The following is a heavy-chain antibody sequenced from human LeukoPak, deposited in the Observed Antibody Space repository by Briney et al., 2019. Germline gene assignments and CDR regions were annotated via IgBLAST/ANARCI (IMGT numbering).Heavy chain of an antibody. CDR2: ISSYGSNQ. J-gene: IGHJ4*02. D-gene: IGHD5-18*01. CDR1: GFSLSSYG. CDR3: ARDMGDIAMISDE. V-gene: IGHV3-30*03. Sequence: GGSLRLSCVGSGFSLSSYGMHWVRQAPGKGLEWVALISSYGSNQYYGDSVKGRFTIPRDDSKNTLYLQMSSLRTEDTAVYYCARDMGDIAMISDEWGQGTLVTVSS.